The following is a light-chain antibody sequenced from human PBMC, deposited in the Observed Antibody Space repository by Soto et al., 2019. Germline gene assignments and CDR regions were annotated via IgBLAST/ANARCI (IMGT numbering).Light chain of an antibody. CDR1: QSISTN. CDR2: DAS. J-gene: IGKJ3*01. CDR3: QQYNKWPPS. Sequence: EIILTQSPATLSVSTGERATLSCRASQSISTNLAWYQQTPGQAPRLRIFDASTRATGIPARFSGSESGTEVTLTISSLQSEDFAVYYCQQYNKWPPSFGPGTKVDIK. V-gene: IGKV3-15*01.